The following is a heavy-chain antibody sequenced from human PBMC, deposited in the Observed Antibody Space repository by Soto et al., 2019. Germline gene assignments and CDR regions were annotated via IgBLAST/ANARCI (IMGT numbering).Heavy chain of an antibody. J-gene: IGHJ3*02. CDR1: GFTFSSYS. V-gene: IGHV3-21*01. CDR3: ARDSYYYDSSGYDYDAFDI. Sequence: GGSLRLSCAASGFTFSSYSMNWVRQAPGKGLVWVSSISSSSSYIYYADSVKGRFTISRDNAKNSLYLQMNSLRAEDTAVYYCARDSYYYDSSGYDYDAFDIWGQGTMVTVSS. CDR2: ISSSSSYI. D-gene: IGHD3-22*01.